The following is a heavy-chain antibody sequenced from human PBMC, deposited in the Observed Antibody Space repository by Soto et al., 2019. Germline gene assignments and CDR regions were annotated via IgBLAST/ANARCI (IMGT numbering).Heavy chain of an antibody. J-gene: IGHJ4*02. V-gene: IGHV4-59*01. CDR2: IYYSGST. CDR3: ARGPYYYDSSGYYFDY. Sequence: SETLSLTCTVSGGSISSYYWSWIRQPPGKGLEWIGYIYYSGSTNYNPSLKSRVTISVDTSKNQFSLKLSSVTAADTAVYYCARGPYYYDSSGYYFDYWGQGTLVTVPS. CDR1: GGSISSYY. D-gene: IGHD3-22*01.